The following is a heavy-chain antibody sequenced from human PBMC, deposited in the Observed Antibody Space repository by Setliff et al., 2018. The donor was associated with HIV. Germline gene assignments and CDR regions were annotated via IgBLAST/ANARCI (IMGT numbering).Heavy chain of an antibody. Sequence: GGSLRLSCAPSGFTVSSNYMTWVRQAPGKGLVWVSRINSDGSSTTYADSVKGRFTISRDNAKNSLSLQMNSLRAEDTAVYYCARMVRSGYDRGYFDSWGQGTLVTVSS. V-gene: IGHV3-74*01. CDR1: GFTVSSNY. CDR3: ARMVRSGYDRGYFDS. J-gene: IGHJ4*02. CDR2: INSDGSST. D-gene: IGHD5-12*01.